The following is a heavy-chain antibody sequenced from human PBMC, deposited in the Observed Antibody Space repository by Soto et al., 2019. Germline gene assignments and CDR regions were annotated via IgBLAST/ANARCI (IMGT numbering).Heavy chain of an antibody. Sequence: QVQLQESGPGLVKPSQTLSLTCTVSGGSISSGGYYWSWIRQHPGKGLEWIGYIYYSGSTYYNPALMSRVTISVAMSKIQFSLKVSSETAADTAVYYCARSPYYGSGSYYYSMFAFDIWGQGTMVTVSS. J-gene: IGHJ3*02. D-gene: IGHD3-10*01. CDR1: GGSISSGGYY. CDR2: IYYSGST. V-gene: IGHV4-31*03. CDR3: ARSPYYGSGSYYYSMFAFDI.